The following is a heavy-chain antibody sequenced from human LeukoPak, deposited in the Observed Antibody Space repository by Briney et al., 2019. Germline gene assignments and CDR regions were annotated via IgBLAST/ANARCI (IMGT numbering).Heavy chain of an antibody. J-gene: IGHJ4*02. D-gene: IGHD2-2*01. Sequence: SQTLSLTCTVSGGSISGGDYYWSWIRQPPGKGLEWIGYIYYSGSTYYNPSLKSRVTISVDTSKNQFSLKLSSVTAADTAVYYCARDRCSSTSCYYGYWGQGTLVTVSS. CDR3: ARDRCSSTSCYYGY. CDR1: GGSISGGDYY. V-gene: IGHV4-30-4*08. CDR2: IYYSGST.